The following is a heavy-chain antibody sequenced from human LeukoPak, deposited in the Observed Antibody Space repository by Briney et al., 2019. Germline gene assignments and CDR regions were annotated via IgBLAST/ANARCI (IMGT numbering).Heavy chain of an antibody. D-gene: IGHD4-17*01. Sequence: GGSLRLSCAASGFTFSSHWMHWVRQAPGKGLVWVARINTDGSSTKYADSVKGRFTISRDNATNTLYLQMNSLRAEDTAVYYCARDYYGDYGHDYWGQGTLVTVSS. CDR3: ARDYYGDYGHDY. V-gene: IGHV3-74*03. CDR1: GFTFSSHW. J-gene: IGHJ4*02. CDR2: INTDGSST.